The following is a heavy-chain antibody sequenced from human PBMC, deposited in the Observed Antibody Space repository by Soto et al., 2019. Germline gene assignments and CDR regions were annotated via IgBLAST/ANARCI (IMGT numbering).Heavy chain of an antibody. J-gene: IGHJ4*02. V-gene: IGHV4-30-2*01. CDR2: IYHSGST. CDR1: GGSISSGGYS. Sequence: SETLSLTCAVSGGSISSGGYSWSWIRQPPGKGLEWIGYIYHSGSTYYNPSLKSRVTISVDRSKNQFSLKLSSVTAADTAVYYCARSYRKGVNPDYFDYWGQGTLVTVSS. CDR3: ARSYRKGVNPDYFDY. D-gene: IGHD2-21*01.